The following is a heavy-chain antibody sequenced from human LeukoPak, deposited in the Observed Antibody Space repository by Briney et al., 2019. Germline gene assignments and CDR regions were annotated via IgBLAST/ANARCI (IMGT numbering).Heavy chain of an antibody. CDR3: ARHLTKVYDSSGYEDY. D-gene: IGHD3-22*01. CDR1: GVSISSSSYY. V-gene: IGHV4-39*01. CDR2: IYYSGST. J-gene: IGHJ4*02. Sequence: PSETLSLTCTVSGVSISSSSYYWGWIRQPPGKGLEWIGSIYYSGSTYYNPSLKSRVTISVDTSKNQFSLKLSSVTAAATAVYYCARHLTKVYDSSGYEDYWGQGTLVTVSS.